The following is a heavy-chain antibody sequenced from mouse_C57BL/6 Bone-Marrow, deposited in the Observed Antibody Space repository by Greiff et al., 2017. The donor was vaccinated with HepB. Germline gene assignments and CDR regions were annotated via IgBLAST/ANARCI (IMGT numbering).Heavy chain of an antibody. Sequence: EVQLVESGGDLVKPGGSLKLSCAASGFTFSSYGMSWVRQTPDKRLEWVATISSGGSYTYYPDSVKGRFTISRDNAKNTLYLQMSSLKSEDTAMYYCARRWDCYFDYWGQGTTLTVSS. V-gene: IGHV5-6*01. D-gene: IGHD4-1*01. CDR3: ARRWDCYFDY. J-gene: IGHJ2*01. CDR1: GFTFSSYG. CDR2: ISSGGSYT.